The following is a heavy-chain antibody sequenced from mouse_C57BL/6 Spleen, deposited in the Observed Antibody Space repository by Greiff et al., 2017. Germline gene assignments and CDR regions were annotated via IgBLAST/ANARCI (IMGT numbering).Heavy chain of an antibody. V-gene: IGHV14-4*01. CDR3: TTGGTTVVADD. Sequence: VQLKQSGAELVRPGASVKLSCTASGFNIKDDYMHWVKQRPEQGLEWIGWIDPENGDTEYASKFQGKATITADTSSNTAYLQLSSLTSEDTAVYYCTTGGTTVVADDWGQGTTLTVSS. CDR1: GFNIKDDY. CDR2: IDPENGDT. D-gene: IGHD1-1*01. J-gene: IGHJ2*01.